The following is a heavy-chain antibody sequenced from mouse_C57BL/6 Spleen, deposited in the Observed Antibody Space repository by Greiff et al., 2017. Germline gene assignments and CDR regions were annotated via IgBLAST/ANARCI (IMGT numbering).Heavy chain of an antibody. CDR2: INSDGGST. J-gene: IGHJ3*01. Sequence: EVQGVESGGGLVQPGESLKLSCESNEYEFPSHDMSWVRKTPEKRLELVAAINSDGGSTYYPDTMERRFIISRDNTKKTLYLQMSSLRSEDTALDYCARADGYDGEFAYWGQGTLVTVSA. V-gene: IGHV5-2*01. D-gene: IGHD2-2*01. CDR3: ARADGYDGEFAY. CDR1: EYEFPSHD.